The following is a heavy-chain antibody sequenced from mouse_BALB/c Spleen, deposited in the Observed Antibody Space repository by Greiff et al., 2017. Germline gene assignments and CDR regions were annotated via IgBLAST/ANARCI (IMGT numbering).Heavy chain of an antibody. Sequence: EVKLVESGPGLVKPSQSLSLTCTVTGYSITSDYAWNWIRQFPGNKLEWMGYISYSGSTSYNPSLKSRISITRDTSKNQFFLQLNSVTTEDTATYYCAHSFAYWGQGTLVTVSA. V-gene: IGHV3-2*02. CDR1: GYSITSDYA. CDR3: AHSFAY. J-gene: IGHJ3*01. CDR2: ISYSGST.